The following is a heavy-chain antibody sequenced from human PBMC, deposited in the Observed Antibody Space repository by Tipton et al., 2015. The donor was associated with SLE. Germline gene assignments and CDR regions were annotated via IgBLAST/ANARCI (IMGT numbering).Heavy chain of an antibody. CDR2: IYYSGST. Sequence: LSITCTVSGGSISSSSYYWGWIRQPPGKGLEWIGRIYYSGSTYYNPSLKSRVTISVDTSKNQFSLKLSSVTAADTAVYYCARDRGSRGYSSSWDGQDWFDPWGQGTLVTVSS. J-gene: IGHJ5*02. CDR3: ARDRGSRGYSSSWDGQDWFDP. CDR1: GGSISSSSYY. V-gene: IGHV4-39*07. D-gene: IGHD6-13*01.